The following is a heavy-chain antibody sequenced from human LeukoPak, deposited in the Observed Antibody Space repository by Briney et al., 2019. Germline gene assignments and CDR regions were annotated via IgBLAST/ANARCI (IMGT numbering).Heavy chain of an antibody. D-gene: IGHD2-2*01. CDR2: ISYDGSNK. V-gene: IGHV3-30*19. CDR1: GFTFSSYG. J-gene: IGHJ4*02. Sequence: GRSLRLSCAASGFTFSSYGMHWVRQAPGKGLEWVAVISYDGSNKYYADSVKGRFTISRDNSKNTLYLQMNSLRAEDTAVYYCARGYCSSTSCSTFDYWGQGTLVTVSS. CDR3: ARGYCSSTSCSTFDY.